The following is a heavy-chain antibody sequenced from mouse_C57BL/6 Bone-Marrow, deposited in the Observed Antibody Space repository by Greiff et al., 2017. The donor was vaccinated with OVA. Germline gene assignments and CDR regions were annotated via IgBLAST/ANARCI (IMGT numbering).Heavy chain of an antibody. J-gene: IGHJ4*01. CDR1: GFTFSSYA. CDR2: ISSGGDYI. Sequence: EVMLVESGEGLVKPGGSLKLSCAASGFTFSSYAMSWVRQTSEKRLEWVAYISSGGDYIYYADTVKGRFTISRDKARNTLYLQMSSLKSEDTAMYYCTRLLDAMDYWGQGTSVTVSS. CDR3: TRLLDAMDY. D-gene: IGHD2-1*01. V-gene: IGHV5-9-1*02.